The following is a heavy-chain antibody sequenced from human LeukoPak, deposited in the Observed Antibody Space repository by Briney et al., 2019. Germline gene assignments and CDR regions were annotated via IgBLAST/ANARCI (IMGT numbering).Heavy chain of an antibody. D-gene: IGHD2-21*02. CDR2: INQDGSEK. V-gene: IGHV3-7*01. J-gene: IGHJ4*02. CDR3: ARTARLLES. Sequence: GGSLRLPCAASGFTFSSYWMTWVRQAPGMGPECVANINQDGSEKNYVDSVRGRFTISRDNARNSLYLQLNSLRAEDTAVYYCARTARLLESWGQGTLVTVSS. CDR1: GFTFSSYW.